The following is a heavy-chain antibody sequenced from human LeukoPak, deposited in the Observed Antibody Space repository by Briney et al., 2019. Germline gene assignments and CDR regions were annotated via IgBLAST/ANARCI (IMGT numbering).Heavy chain of an antibody. V-gene: IGHV3-15*01. CDR3: TTYRSWNGGVIDY. Sequence: GGSLRLSCAASGFTFSDYSMNWVRQAPGEGLEWVGRIKSKTDGGTTDYAAPVKGRFTISRDDSKNTLYLQMNSLKTEDTAVYYCTTYRSWNGGVIDYWGQGTLVTVSS. J-gene: IGHJ4*02. CDR1: GFTFSDYS. CDR2: IKSKTDGGTT. D-gene: IGHD1-1*01.